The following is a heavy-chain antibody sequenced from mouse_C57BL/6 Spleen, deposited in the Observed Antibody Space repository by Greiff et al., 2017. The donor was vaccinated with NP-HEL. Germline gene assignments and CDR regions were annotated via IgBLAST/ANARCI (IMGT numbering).Heavy chain of an antibody. Sequence: EVKVVESGGGLVQPGGSLKLSCAASGFTFSDYYMYWVRQTPEKRLEWVAYISNGGGSTYYPDTVKGRFTISRDNAKNTLYLQMSRLKSEDTAMYYCARITTVVAHYAMDYWGQGTSVTVSS. V-gene: IGHV5-12*01. CDR1: GFTFSDYY. D-gene: IGHD1-1*01. J-gene: IGHJ4*01. CDR3: ARITTVVAHYAMDY. CDR2: ISNGGGST.